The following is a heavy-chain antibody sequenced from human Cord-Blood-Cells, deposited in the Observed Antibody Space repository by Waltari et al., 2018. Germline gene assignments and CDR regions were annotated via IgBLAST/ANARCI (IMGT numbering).Heavy chain of an antibody. D-gene: IGHD6-19*01. CDR3: ARTSGWYAFDI. J-gene: IGHJ3*02. CDR2: SSSSSSYI. Sequence: EVQLVESGGGLVKPGGSLRLSCAASRFTFSSYSMTWVRQAPGKGLEWVSSSSSSSSYIYYADSVKGRFTISRDNAKNSLYLQMNSLRAEDTAVYYCARTSGWYAFDIWGQGTMVTVSS. CDR1: RFTFSSYS. V-gene: IGHV3-21*01.